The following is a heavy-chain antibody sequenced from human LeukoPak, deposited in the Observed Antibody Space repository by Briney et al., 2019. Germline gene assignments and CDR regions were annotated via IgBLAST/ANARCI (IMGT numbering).Heavy chain of an antibody. CDR2: IFYSGST. J-gene: IGHJ3*02. D-gene: IGHD2-2*01. Sequence: PSETLSLTCTVSGGSISTSSYYWGWVRQPPGKGLEWIGNIFYSGSTYYNPSLNSRVTISVDTSKNQFSLKLSSVTAADTAVYYCARWISSQGLDDAFDIWGQGTMVTVSS. V-gene: IGHV4-39*01. CDR3: ARWISSQGLDDAFDI. CDR1: GGSISTSSYY.